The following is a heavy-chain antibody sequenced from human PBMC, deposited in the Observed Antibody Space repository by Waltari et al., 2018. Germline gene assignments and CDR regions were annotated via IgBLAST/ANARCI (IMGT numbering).Heavy chain of an antibody. CDR1: GGTFSSYA. D-gene: IGHD6-13*01. V-gene: IGHV1-69*05. CDR2: IIPIFGTA. Sequence: QAQLVQSGAEVKKPGSSVKVSCKASGGTFSSYAISWVRQAPGQGLEWMGGIIPIFGTANYAQKFQGRVTITTDESTSTAYMELSSLRSEDTAVYYCAREGWAAAGTLMYYFDYWGQGTLVTVSS. J-gene: IGHJ4*02. CDR3: AREGWAAAGTLMYYFDY.